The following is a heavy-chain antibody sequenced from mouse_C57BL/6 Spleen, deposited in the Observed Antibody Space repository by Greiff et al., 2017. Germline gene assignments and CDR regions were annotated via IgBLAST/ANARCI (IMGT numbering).Heavy chain of an antibody. Sequence: QVHVKQPGAELVKPGASVTLSCKASGYTFTSYWMHWVKQTPGHGLEWIGMIHPETGSTAYNQKFKSKAILTADKSSSTAYMQLRSLTSEDSAVYYGAEPNLVWRYGDWYSGVWGTGTTVTVSS. CDR3: AEPNLVWRYGDWYSGV. V-gene: IGHV1-64*01. D-gene: IGHD2-10*02. CDR1: GYTFTSYW. J-gene: IGHJ1*03. CDR2: IHPETGST.